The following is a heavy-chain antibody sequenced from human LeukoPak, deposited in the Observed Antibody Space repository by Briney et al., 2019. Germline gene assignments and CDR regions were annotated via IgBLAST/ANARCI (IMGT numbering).Heavy chain of an antibody. V-gene: IGHV3-30*02. D-gene: IGHD5-24*01. CDR3: AKRGVEMATIYYMDV. CDR2: IRYDGSNK. Sequence: GGSLRLSCVASGFTFSYNGMHWVRQAPGKGLEWVAFIRYDGSNKYYADSVKDRFTISRDNSKNTLYLQMNSLRDEDTAVYYRAKRGVEMATIYYMDVWGKGTAVT. J-gene: IGHJ6*03. CDR1: GFTFSYNG.